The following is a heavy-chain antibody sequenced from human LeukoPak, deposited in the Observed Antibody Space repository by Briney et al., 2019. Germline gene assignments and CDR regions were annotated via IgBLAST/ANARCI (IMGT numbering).Heavy chain of an antibody. CDR1: GGSISSYY. CDR2: IYYSGST. D-gene: IGHD6-13*01. J-gene: IGHJ4*02. V-gene: IGHV4-59*08. Sequence: PSETLSLTCTVSGGSISSYYWSWIRQPPGKGLEWIGYIYYSGSTNYNPSLKSRVTISVDTSKNQFSLKLSSVTAADTAVYYCARGRAAGIAYWGQGTLVTVSS. CDR3: ARGRAAGIAY.